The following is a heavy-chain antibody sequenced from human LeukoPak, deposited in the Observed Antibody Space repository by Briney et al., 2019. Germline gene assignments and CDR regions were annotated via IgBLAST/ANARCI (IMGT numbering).Heavy chain of an antibody. D-gene: IGHD3-22*01. Sequence: ASVKVSCKASGYTFTGYYMHWVRQAPGQGLEWMGWINPNSGGTSYAQKFQGRVTMTRDTSISTAYMELSRLRSDDTAVYYCARHYYYDSSGLDYWGQGTLVTVSS. V-gene: IGHV1-2*02. CDR2: INPNSGGT. CDR3: ARHYYYDSSGLDY. J-gene: IGHJ4*02. CDR1: GYTFTGYY.